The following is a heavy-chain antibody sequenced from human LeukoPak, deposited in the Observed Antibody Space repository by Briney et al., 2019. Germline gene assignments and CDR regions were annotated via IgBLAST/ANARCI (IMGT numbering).Heavy chain of an antibody. CDR1: GYTFTSYD. V-gene: IGHV1-18*01. J-gene: IGHJ4*02. CDR3: ARSDISIVRGAMV. CDR2: ISGYNGNT. D-gene: IGHD3-10*01. Sequence: GASVKVSCKASGYTFTSYDINWVRQAPGQGLEWMGWISGYNGNTNYAQKFQGRITMTTETSTSTAYMELRSLRSDDTAVYYCARSDISIVRGAMVWGQGTLVIVSS.